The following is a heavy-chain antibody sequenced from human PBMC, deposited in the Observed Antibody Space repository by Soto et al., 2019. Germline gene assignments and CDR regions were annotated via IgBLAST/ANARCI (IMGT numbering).Heavy chain of an antibody. Sequence: GESLKISCKGSGYSFTSYWIGWVRQMPGKGLEWMGIIYPGDSDTRYSPSFQGQVTISADKSISTAYLQWSSLKASDTAMYYCARRSYYYDSSGYYFWFDPWGQGTLVTVSS. D-gene: IGHD3-22*01. CDR1: GYSFTSYW. J-gene: IGHJ5*02. CDR3: ARRSYYYDSSGYYFWFDP. V-gene: IGHV5-51*01. CDR2: IYPGDSDT.